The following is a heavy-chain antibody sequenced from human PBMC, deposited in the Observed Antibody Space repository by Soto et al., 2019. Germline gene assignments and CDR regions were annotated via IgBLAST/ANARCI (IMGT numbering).Heavy chain of an antibody. Sequence: QVQLVQSGAEVKQPGASVKVSCKSSGYTFTHYAMHWVRQAPGQGLEWLGWINTDNGNTAFSQKFQGRVSITMDTSASTAYVDLSSLISEDTAVYYCARQGDSRILMDTFDIWGQGTLVTVAS. CDR1: GYTFTHYA. CDR3: ARQGDSRILMDTFDI. V-gene: IGHV1-3*04. D-gene: IGHD2-8*01. CDR2: INTDNGNT. J-gene: IGHJ3*02.